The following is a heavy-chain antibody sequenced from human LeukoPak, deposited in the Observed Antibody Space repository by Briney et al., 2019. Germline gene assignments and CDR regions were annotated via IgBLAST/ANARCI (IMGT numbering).Heavy chain of an antibody. CDR2: INPSGGSA. V-gene: IGHV1-46*01. J-gene: IGHJ3*02. CDR3: ARVATTHDAFDI. D-gene: IGHD4-17*01. CDR1: GYSFSSYY. Sequence: GASVKVSCKASGYSFSSYYIHWVRQAPGQGLEWMGIINPSGGSATYAQKFQGRVTMTRDTSTGTVYMEVSGLSSEDTAVYYCARVATTHDAFDIWGQGTMVTVSS.